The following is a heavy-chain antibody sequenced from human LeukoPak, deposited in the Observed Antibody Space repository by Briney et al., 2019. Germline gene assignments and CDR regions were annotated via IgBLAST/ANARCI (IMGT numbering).Heavy chain of an antibody. CDR2: IYTSGST. D-gene: IGHD3-10*01. V-gene: IGHV4-61*02. CDR1: GGSISSSSYY. Sequence: SETLSLTCTVSGGSISSSSYYWSWIRQPAGKGLEWIGRIYTSGSTNYNPSLKSRVTMSVDTSKNQFSLKLSSVTAADTAVYYCARGAYGSGSGNGFNIWGQGTTVTVSS. J-gene: IGHJ3*02. CDR3: ARGAYGSGSGNGFNI.